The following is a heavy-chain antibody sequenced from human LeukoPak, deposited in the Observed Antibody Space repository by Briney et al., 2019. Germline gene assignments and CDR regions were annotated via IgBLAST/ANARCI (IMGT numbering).Heavy chain of an antibody. CDR1: GYTFTSYG. V-gene: IGHV1-18*01. CDR3: ARDLGEVITKNFDY. CDR2: ISAYNGNT. J-gene: IGHJ4*02. D-gene: IGHD3-22*01. Sequence: GASVKVSCKASGYTFTSYGISWVRQAPGQGLEWMGWISAYNGNTNYAQELQGRATMTTDTSTSTAYMELRSLRSDDTAVYYCARDLGEVITKNFDYWGQGTLVTVSS.